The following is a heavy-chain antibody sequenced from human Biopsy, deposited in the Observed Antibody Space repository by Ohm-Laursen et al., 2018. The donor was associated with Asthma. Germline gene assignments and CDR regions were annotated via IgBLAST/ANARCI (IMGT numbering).Heavy chain of an antibody. Sequence: SSVKVSCKSLGGIFNTYGIGWVRQAPGQGLEWMGGVNSVFGTTTYPQKFQDRVTITVDDSTSTVYMELSSLRSEDTAVYYCARKAGSCISRTCYSLDFWGQGTLVTVSS. J-gene: IGHJ4*02. D-gene: IGHD2-2*01. CDR2: VNSVFGTT. V-gene: IGHV1-69*01. CDR3: ARKAGSCISRTCYSLDF. CDR1: GGIFNTYG.